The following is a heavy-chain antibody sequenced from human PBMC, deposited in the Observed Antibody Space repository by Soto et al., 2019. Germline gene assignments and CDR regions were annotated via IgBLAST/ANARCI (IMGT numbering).Heavy chain of an antibody. CDR1: GFTFSSYS. CDR2: ISSSSTI. D-gene: IGHD3-22*01. J-gene: IGHJ4*02. V-gene: IGHV3-48*02. CDR3: ARDGETYYYDSSGTS. Sequence: EVQLVESGGGLVQPGGSLRLSCAASGFTFSSYSMNWVRQAPGKGLEWVSYISSSSTIYYADSVKGRFTISRDNAKNSLYLQMNSLRDEDTAVYYCARDGETYYYDSSGTSWGQGTLVTVSS.